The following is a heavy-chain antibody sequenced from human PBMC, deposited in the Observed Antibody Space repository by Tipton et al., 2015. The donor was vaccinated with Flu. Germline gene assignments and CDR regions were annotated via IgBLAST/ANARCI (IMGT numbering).Heavy chain of an antibody. V-gene: IGHV4-39*07. Sequence: TLSLTCTVSGGSISSSSYYWGWIRQPPGKGLEWIGSIYYSGSTYYNPSLKSRVTISVDTSKNQFSLKLSSVTAADTAVYYCARVIRYFATPRPMKWDAFDIWGQGTMATVSS. CDR2: IYYSGST. J-gene: IGHJ3*02. CDR3: ARVIRYFATPRPMKWDAFDI. D-gene: IGHD3-9*01. CDR1: GGSISSSSYY.